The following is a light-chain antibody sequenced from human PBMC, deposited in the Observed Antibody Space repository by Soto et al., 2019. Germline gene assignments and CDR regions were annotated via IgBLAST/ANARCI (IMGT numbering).Light chain of an antibody. J-gene: IGKJ2*01. CDR1: QDISKY. V-gene: IGKV1-33*01. CDR2: DAT. Sequence: DIQMTQSPPSLSASVGERVTISCQASQDISKYLNWYQQKPGKAPQLLIYDATNLRTGVPSRFSGGGSRTDFTITISSLQPEDIATYYCQQFDNLPYTFGQGPKLEIK. CDR3: QQFDNLPYT.